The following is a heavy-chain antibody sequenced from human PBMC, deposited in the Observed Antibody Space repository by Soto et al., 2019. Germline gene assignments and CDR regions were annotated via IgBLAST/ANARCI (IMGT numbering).Heavy chain of an antibody. CDR2: IYYKGST. Sequence: SETRSPTLTRSVGCIRGPYWNWIRQSPGKGLEWIGFIYYKGSTSYNPSLRSRVAISIDTSNNQFSLNLNSVTAADTAVYYCATTYGGSDGYFHHWGQGTLV. CDR1: VGCIRGPY. V-gene: IGHV4-59*08. D-gene: IGHD2-21*02. J-gene: IGHJ1*01. CDR3: ATTYGGSDGYFHH.